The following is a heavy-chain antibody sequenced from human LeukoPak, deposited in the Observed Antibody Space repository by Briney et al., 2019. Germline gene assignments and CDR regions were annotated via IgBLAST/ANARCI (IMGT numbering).Heavy chain of an antibody. D-gene: IGHD3-16*01. CDR2: IRGNGET. J-gene: IGHJ4*02. V-gene: IGHV3-23*01. Sequence: LGGSLRLSCAASGLSFSSFAMSWVRQGPARGLEWVSSIRGNGETFHADSVKGRFTLSSDSSRNTVYFQLNNLRVEDTAIYYCAKASWVSSTDAVRWGQGTLVTVSS. CDR1: GLSFSSFA. CDR3: AKASWVSSTDAVR.